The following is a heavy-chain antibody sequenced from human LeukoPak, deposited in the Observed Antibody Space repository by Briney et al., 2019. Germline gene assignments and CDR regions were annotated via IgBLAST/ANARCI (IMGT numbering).Heavy chain of an antibody. V-gene: IGHV3-23*01. CDR1: GFTFSSYA. CDR3: ARIDPVVPTSIKGPFDV. Sequence: PGGSLRLSCAASGFTFSSYAMTWVRQAPGKDLEWVSLINVSGDDRHYAESVKGRFTISRDNSKSVVYVEMNSLRAGDTATYFCARIDPVVPTSIKGPFDVWGQGTVVTISS. CDR2: INVSGDDR. D-gene: IGHD2-2*01. J-gene: IGHJ3*01.